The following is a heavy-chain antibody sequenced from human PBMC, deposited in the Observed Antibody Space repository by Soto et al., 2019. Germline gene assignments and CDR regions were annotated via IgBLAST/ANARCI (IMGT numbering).Heavy chain of an antibody. D-gene: IGHD6-13*01. CDR3: AKAGLAAAVHFDY. V-gene: IGHV3-23*01. Sequence: SLRLSCAASGFTFSSYAMSWVRQAPGKGLEWVSAISGSGGSTYYADSVKGRFTISSDNAKNTLYLQMNSLRAEDTAVYYCAKAGLAAAVHFDYWGQGTLVTVSS. CDR1: GFTFSSYA. J-gene: IGHJ4*02. CDR2: ISGSGGST.